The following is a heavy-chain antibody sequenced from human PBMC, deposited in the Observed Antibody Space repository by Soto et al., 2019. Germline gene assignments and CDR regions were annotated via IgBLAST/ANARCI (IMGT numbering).Heavy chain of an antibody. J-gene: IGHJ6*02. CDR2: ISYDGSNK. D-gene: IGHD3-3*01. V-gene: IGHV3-30-3*01. Sequence: LSLSCAASGFTFSSYAMHGVRQAPVDVLEWVAVISYDGSNKYYADSVKGRFTISRDNSKNTLYLQMNSLRAEDTAVYYCARAYDFWSGYFFYYGMDVWGQGTTVTVSS. CDR1: GFTFSSYA. CDR3: ARAYDFWSGYFFYYGMDV.